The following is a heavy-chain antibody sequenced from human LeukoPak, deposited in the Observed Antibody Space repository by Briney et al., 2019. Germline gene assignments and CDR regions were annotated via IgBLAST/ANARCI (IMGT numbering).Heavy chain of an antibody. CDR1: GFTFSSYG. Sequence: GGSLRLSCAASGFTFSSYGMHWVRQAPGKGLEWVAVISYDGSNKYYADSVKGRFTISRDNSKNTLYLQMNSLRAEDTAVCYCANFPLSYYYYMDVWGKGTTVTVSS. J-gene: IGHJ6*03. V-gene: IGHV3-30*18. CDR3: ANFPLSYYYYMDV. CDR2: ISYDGSNK.